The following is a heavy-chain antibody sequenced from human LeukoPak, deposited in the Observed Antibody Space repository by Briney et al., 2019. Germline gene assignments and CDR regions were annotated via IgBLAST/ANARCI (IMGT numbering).Heavy chain of an antibody. CDR3: ARDDVGRRFDP. CDR1: GGTFSSYA. CDR2: IIPILGIA. V-gene: IGHV1-69*04. J-gene: IGHJ5*02. Sequence: ASVKVSCKASGGTFSSYAISWVRQAPGRGLEWMGRIIPILGIANYAQKFQGRVTITADKSTSTAYMELSSLRSEDTAVYYCARDDVGRRFDPWGQGTLVTVSS. D-gene: IGHD3-10*01.